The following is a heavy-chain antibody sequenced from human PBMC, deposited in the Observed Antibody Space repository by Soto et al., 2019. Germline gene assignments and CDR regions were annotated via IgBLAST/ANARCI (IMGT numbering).Heavy chain of an antibody. D-gene: IGHD2-21*01. J-gene: IGHJ4*02. CDR2: ISDSGGST. Sequence: GGSLRLSCAASGFTFSTYAMTWVRQAPGKGLEWVSAISDSGGSTNYADSVKGRFTISRDNSKNTLYLQMNSLRAEDTAVYYCAKCAYCGGDCYSLFDYWGQGTLVTVSS. CDR1: GFTFSTYA. V-gene: IGHV3-23*01. CDR3: AKCAYCGGDCYSLFDY.